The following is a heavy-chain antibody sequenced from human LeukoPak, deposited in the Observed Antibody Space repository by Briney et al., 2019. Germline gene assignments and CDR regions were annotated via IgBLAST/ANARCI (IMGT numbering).Heavy chain of an antibody. V-gene: IGHV3-30*18. J-gene: IGHJ4*02. D-gene: IGHD5-12*01. Sequence: GGSLRLSCAASGFTFSSYGMHWVRQAPGKGLEWVAVISYDGSNKYYADSVKGRFTISRDNSKNTLYLQMNSLRAEDTAVYYCAKLQYGGYEDVDYWGQGTLVTVSS. CDR1: GFTFSSYG. CDR3: AKLQYGGYEDVDY. CDR2: ISYDGSNK.